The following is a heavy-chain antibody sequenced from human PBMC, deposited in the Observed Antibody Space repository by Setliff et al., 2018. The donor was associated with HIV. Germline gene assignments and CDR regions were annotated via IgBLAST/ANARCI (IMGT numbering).Heavy chain of an antibody. CDR1: GDTLSIHP. Sequence: SVKVSCKTSGDTLSIHPISWVRQAPGRGLDWMGGIIPAFGTANYAQKFQDRVTITTDESTSTAYMELSSLRSDDTAVYYCATPMFPNYHDNSVLIDWGQGTPVTVSS. CDR2: IIPAFGTA. J-gene: IGHJ1*01. D-gene: IGHD3-22*01. CDR3: ATPMFPNYHDNSVLID. V-gene: IGHV1-69*05.